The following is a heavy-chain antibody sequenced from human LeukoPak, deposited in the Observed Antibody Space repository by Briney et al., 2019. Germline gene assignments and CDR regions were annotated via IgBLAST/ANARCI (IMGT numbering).Heavy chain of an antibody. J-gene: IGHJ4*02. CDR1: GGSFSGYY. CDR3: ARGRIAARPPVALDY. Sequence: PSETLSLTCAVYGGSFSGYYWSWIRQLPGKGLEWIGEINHSGSTNYNPSLKSRVTISVDTSKNQFSLKLSSVTAADTAVYYCARGRIAARPPVALDYWGQGTLVTVSS. D-gene: IGHD6-6*01. V-gene: IGHV4-34*01. CDR2: INHSGST.